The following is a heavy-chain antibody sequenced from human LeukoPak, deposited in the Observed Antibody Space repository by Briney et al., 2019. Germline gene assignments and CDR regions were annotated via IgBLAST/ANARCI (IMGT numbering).Heavy chain of an antibody. V-gene: IGHV3-53*01. D-gene: IGHD3-10*01. J-gene: IGHJ6*02. CDR2: IYSGGST. CDR3: ARDLSTYYYGSGLKGYYGMDV. Sequence: GGSLRLSCAASGFTVSSNYMSWVRQAPGKGLEWVSVIYSGGSTYYADSVKGRFTISRDNSKNTLYLQMNSLRAEDTAVYYCARDLSTYYYGSGLKGYYGMDVWGQGTTVTVSS. CDR1: GFTVSSNY.